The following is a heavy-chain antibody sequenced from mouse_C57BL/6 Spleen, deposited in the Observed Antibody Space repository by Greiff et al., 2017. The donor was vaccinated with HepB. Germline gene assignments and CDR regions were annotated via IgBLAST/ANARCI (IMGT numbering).Heavy chain of an antibody. J-gene: IGHJ4*01. Sequence: VKLVESGPGLVQPSQSLSITCTVSGFSFTSYGVHWVRQPPGKGLEWLGVIWSGGSTDYNAAFISRLSISKDNSKSEVFFKMSSLQADDTAIYYCAKGGYGPYAMDYWGQGTSVTVSA. CDR1: GFSFTSYG. CDR2: IWSGGST. CDR3: AKGGYGPYAMDY. D-gene: IGHD1-1*02. V-gene: IGHV2-4*01.